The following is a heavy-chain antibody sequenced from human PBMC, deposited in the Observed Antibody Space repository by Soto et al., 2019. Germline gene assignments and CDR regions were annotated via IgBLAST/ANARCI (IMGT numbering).Heavy chain of an antibody. Sequence: LRLSCAASGFTFSSYAMSWVRQAPGKGLEWVSTISGSGGSTYYSDSVKGRFTISRDNSKNTLSLQMNSLRAEDTAVYYRAKGDIVVFPTNYGMDVWGQGTTVTVSS. CDR2: ISGSGGST. CDR3: AKGDIVVFPTNYGMDV. D-gene: IGHD2-15*01. V-gene: IGHV3-23*01. J-gene: IGHJ6*02. CDR1: GFTFSSYA.